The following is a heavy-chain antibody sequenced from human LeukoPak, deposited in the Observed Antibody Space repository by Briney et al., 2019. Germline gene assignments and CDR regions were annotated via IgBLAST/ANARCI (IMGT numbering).Heavy chain of an antibody. Sequence: VASVKVSCKASGYTFTSYYMHWVRQAPGQGLEWMGIINPSGGSTSYAQKFQGRVTMTRDTSTSTVYMELSSLRSEDTAVYYCARDRVAGTLEISAFDIWGQGTMVTVSS. J-gene: IGHJ3*02. CDR3: ARDRVAGTLEISAFDI. CDR1: GYTFTSYY. V-gene: IGHV1-46*01. D-gene: IGHD6-19*01. CDR2: INPSGGST.